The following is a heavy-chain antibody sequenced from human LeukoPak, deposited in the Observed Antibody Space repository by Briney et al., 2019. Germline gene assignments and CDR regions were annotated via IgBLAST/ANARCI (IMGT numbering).Heavy chain of an antibody. CDR1: GFTLSSYS. Sequence: GGSLRLSCAASGFTLSSYSMNWVRQAPGKGLEWVANIHQHGSKENYLDSVKGRFTISRDNAKNSLYLQMNSLRAEDTAVYYCASILKDCSSTSCYHPFDYWGQGTLVTVSS. CDR3: ASILKDCSSTSCYHPFDY. D-gene: IGHD2-2*01. CDR2: IHQHGSKE. V-gene: IGHV3-7*01. J-gene: IGHJ4*02.